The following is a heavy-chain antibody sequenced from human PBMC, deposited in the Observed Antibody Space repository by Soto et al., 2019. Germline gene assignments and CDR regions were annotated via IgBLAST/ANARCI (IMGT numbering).Heavy chain of an antibody. CDR2: ISGSGGST. D-gene: IGHD3-10*01. CDR3: AKARYYYGSVSYFAY. Sequence: EVQLLESGGGLVQPGGSLRLSCAASGFTFSSYAMSWVRQAPGKGLEWVSAISGSGGSTYYADSVKGRFTISRDNSKNTLYLQINSLRAEDTAVYYCAKARYYYGSVSYFAYWGQGTLVTVSS. J-gene: IGHJ4*02. V-gene: IGHV3-23*01. CDR1: GFTFSSYA.